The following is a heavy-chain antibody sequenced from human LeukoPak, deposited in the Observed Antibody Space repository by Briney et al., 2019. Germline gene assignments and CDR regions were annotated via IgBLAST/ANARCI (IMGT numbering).Heavy chain of an antibody. Sequence: PGGSLRLSCAASGFTFSSYSMNWVRQAPGKGLEWVSSISSSSSYIYYADSVKGRFTISRDNAKNSLYLQMNSLRAEDTAVYYCARDLGNEYDFWSGYYTYYGMDVWGQGITVTVSS. CDR2: ISSSSSYI. CDR3: ARDLGNEYDFWSGYYTYYGMDV. D-gene: IGHD3-3*01. V-gene: IGHV3-21*01. CDR1: GFTFSSYS. J-gene: IGHJ6*02.